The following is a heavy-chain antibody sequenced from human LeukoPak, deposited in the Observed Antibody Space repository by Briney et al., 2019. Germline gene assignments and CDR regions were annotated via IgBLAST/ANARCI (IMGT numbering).Heavy chain of an antibody. D-gene: IGHD4-23*01. V-gene: IGHV4-59*01. CDR2: IYYSGST. J-gene: IGHJ4*02. CDR3: ARIEDYGGNSVNY. CDR1: GGSISSYY. Sequence: SETLSLTCTVSGGSISSYYWSWIRQPPGKGLEWIGYIYYSGSTNYNPSLKSRVTISVDTSKNQFSLKLSSVTAPDTAVYYCARIEDYGGNSVNYWGQGTLVTVSS.